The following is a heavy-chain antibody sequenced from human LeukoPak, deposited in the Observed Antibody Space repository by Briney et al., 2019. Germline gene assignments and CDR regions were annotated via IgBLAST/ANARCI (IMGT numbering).Heavy chain of an antibody. CDR3: ARALAARPFYYYYYMDV. J-gene: IGHJ6*03. CDR2: INHSGST. V-gene: IGHV4-34*01. Sequence: SETLSLTCAVYGGSFSGYYWSWIRQPPGKGLEWIGEINHSGSTNYNPSLKSRVTISVDTSKNQFSLKLSSVTAADTAVYYCARALAARPFYYYYYMDVWGKGTTVTVSS. D-gene: IGHD6-6*01. CDR1: GGSFSGYY.